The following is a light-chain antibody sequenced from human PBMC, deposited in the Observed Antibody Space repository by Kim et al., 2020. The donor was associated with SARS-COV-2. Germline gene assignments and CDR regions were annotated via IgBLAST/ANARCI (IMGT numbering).Light chain of an antibody. CDR2: GAS. J-gene: IGKJ1*01. CDR1: QRLSSSY. V-gene: IGKV3D-7*01. CDR3: QQYYTLPWT. Sequence: PGERVTLSCRARQRLSSSYLTWYQHKPGQAPRLLIYGASTRATGIPARFRVSGSWTDFTLTISSLQPEAFAVYYCQQYYTLPWTFGHVTMV.